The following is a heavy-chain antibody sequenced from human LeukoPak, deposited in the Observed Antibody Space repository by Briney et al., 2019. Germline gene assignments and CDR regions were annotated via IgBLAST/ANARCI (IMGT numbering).Heavy chain of an antibody. V-gene: IGHV4-39*01. D-gene: IGHD3-10*01. CDR2: IYYSGST. J-gene: IGHJ5*02. CDR3: ARPFVMARGLGWFDP. CDR1: GGSISSSSYY. Sequence: SETLSLTCTVSGGSISSSSYYWGWIRQPPGKGLEWIGSIYYSGSTYYNPSLKSRVTISVDTSKNQFSLKLSSVTAADTAVYYCARPFVMARGLGWFDPWGQGTLVTVSS.